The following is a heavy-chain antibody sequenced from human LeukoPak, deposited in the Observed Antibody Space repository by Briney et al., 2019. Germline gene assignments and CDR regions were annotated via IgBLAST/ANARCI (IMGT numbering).Heavy chain of an antibody. Sequence: RTGGSLRLSCAASGFTFDNYRMSWVRQAPGKGLEWVSTVNDDGGNTYYADSVKARYTISRDNSKSTLILQMNSLRVEDTALYYCTKRVKYGGTWDHFADWGQGTLVTVSS. D-gene: IGHD1-26*01. J-gene: IGHJ4*02. CDR2: VNDDGGNT. CDR3: TKRVKYGGTWDHFAD. V-gene: IGHV3-23*01. CDR1: GFTFDNYR.